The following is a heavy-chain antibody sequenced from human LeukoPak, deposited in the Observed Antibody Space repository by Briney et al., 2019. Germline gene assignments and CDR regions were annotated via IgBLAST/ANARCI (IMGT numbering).Heavy chain of an antibody. J-gene: IGHJ3*02. D-gene: IGHD3-3*01. V-gene: IGHV1-18*01. CDR1: GYTFTSYG. CDR3: ARDQEDYDFWSEDAFDI. Sequence: GASVKVSCNASGYTFTSYGISWVRQAPGQGLEWMGWISAYNGNTNYAQKLQGRVTMTTDTSTSTAYMELRSLRSDDTAVYYCARDQEDYDFWSEDAFDIWGQGTMVTVSS. CDR2: ISAYNGNT.